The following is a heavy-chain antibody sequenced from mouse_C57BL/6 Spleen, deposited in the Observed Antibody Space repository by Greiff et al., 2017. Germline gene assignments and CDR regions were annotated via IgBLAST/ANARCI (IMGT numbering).Heavy chain of an antibody. V-gene: IGHV2-5*01. Sequence: VQLQESGPGLVQPSQSLSITCTASGFSLTSYGVHWVRQSPGKGLEWLGVIWRGGSTDYNAAFMSRLSITKDNSKSQVFFKMNSLQADDTAIYYGAKDITTVGALYYYAMDYWGQGTSVTVSS. J-gene: IGHJ4*01. CDR1: GFSLTSYG. CDR2: IWRGGST. D-gene: IGHD1-1*01. CDR3: AKDITTVGALYYYAMDY.